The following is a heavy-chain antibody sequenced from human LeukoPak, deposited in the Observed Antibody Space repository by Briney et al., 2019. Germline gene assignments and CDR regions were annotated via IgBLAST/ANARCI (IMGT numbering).Heavy chain of an antibody. CDR1: GGSISSTY. CDR2: VFSDGRT. CDR3: ARGDFDY. V-gene: IGHV3-53*01. Sequence: GTLSLTCDVSGGSISSTYWWTWVRQAPGKGLEWVSNVFSDGRTFYADSVKGRFTISRDSSKNSIFLQMNSLRAEDTAVYYCARGDFDYWGQGTLVTVSS. J-gene: IGHJ4*02.